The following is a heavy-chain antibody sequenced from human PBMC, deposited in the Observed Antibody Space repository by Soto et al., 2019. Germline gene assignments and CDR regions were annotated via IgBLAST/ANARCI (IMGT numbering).Heavy chain of an antibody. J-gene: IGHJ6*02. V-gene: IGHV4-34*02. CDR1: GESFSGYY. CDR2: VDHRGST. D-gene: IGHD1-7*01. Sequence: QVHLQQRGAGLLKPSETLSLNCVVSGESFSGYYWSWIRQTPGMGLEWIGEVDHRGSTTYNPSLKNRASISIDSSKNLFSLELTSVTAADTALYFCARYESGNSLYGVDVWGQGTRVTVSS. CDR3: ARYESGNSLYGVDV.